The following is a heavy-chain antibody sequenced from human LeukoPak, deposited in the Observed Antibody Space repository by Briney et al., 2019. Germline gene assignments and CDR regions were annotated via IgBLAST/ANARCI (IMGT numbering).Heavy chain of an antibody. J-gene: IGHJ6*03. Sequence: PSETLSLTCAVYGGSFSDYYWGWIRQPPGKGLEWIGNIYHSGNTYYNPSLKSRVTISVDTSKNQFSLKLSSVTAADMAVYYCARQVLAYYMDVWGKGTTVTISS. CDR1: GGSFSDYY. CDR3: ARQVLAYYMDV. CDR2: IYHSGNT. V-gene: IGHV4-34*01.